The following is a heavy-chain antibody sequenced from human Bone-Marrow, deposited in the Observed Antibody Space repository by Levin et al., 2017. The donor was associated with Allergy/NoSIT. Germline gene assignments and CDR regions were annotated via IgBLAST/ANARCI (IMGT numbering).Heavy chain of an antibody. CDR3: AKSLTRAAMDPDAFDI. Sequence: ASVKVSCKASGGTFSSYAISWVRQAPGQGLEWMGGIIPIFGTANYAQKFQGRVTITADESTSTAYMELSSLRSEDTAVYYCAKSLTRAAMDPDAFDIWGQGTMVTVSS. CDR2: IIPIFGTA. CDR1: GGTFSSYA. J-gene: IGHJ3*02. D-gene: IGHD2-2*01. V-gene: IGHV1-69*13.